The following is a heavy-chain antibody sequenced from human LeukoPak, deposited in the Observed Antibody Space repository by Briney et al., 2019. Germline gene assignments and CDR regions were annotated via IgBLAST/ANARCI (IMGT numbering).Heavy chain of an antibody. D-gene: IGHD3-16*01. CDR1: GFTISRYW. V-gene: IGHV3-7*05. Sequence: GGSLRLSCAASGFTISRYWMAWVRQAPGKGLEWVAHIKEDGREKNYVDPVKGRFTIPRDNAKNSVYLQMNSLRVEDTAVYYCVRDDYLGYWGQGTLVTVSS. CDR3: VRDDYLGY. J-gene: IGHJ4*02. CDR2: IKEDGREK.